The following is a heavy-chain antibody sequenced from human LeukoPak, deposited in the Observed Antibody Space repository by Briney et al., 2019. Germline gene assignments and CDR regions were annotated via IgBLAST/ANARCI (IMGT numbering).Heavy chain of an antibody. CDR1: GGTFITYA. CDR2: IIPIFGTA. J-gene: IGHJ4*02. D-gene: IGHD4-11*01. V-gene: IGHV1-69*05. CDR3: ARGSGPALYSFFDY. Sequence: SVKVSCKASGGTFITYAISWVRQAPGQGLEWMGGIIPIFGTANYAQKFQGRVTITTDESTSTAYMELSSLRSEDTAVYYCARGSGPALYSFFDYWGQGTLVAVSS.